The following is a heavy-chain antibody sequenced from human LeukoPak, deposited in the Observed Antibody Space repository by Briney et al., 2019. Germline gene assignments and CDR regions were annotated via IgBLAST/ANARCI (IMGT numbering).Heavy chain of an antibody. Sequence: NASETLSLTCAVYGGSFSGYYWNWIRQPPGKGLEWIGEINHSGSTNYNPSLKSRVTISVDTSKNQFSLKLSSVTAADTAVYYCARGTSVVGATGDYWGQGTLVTVSS. CDR3: ARGTSVVGATGDY. CDR2: INHSGST. CDR1: GGSFSGYY. D-gene: IGHD1-26*01. J-gene: IGHJ4*02. V-gene: IGHV4-34*01.